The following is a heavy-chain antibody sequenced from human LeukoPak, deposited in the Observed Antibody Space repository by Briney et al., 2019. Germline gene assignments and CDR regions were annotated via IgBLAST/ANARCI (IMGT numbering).Heavy chain of an antibody. CDR3: ARGRRVLAPNWFDP. D-gene: IGHD3-3*02. V-gene: IGHV4-34*01. CDR1: GESFSGYY. J-gene: IGHJ5*02. CDR2: INHSGST. Sequence: SETLSLTCAVYGESFSGYYWSWIRQPPGKGLEWIGEINHSGSTNYNPSLKSRVTISVDTSKNQFPLKLSSVTAADTAVYYCARGRRVLAPNWFDPWGQGTLVTVSS.